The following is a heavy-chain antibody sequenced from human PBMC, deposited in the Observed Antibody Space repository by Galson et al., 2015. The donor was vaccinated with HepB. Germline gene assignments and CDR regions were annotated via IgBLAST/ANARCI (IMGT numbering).Heavy chain of an antibody. CDR3: ARALEFQLWPEYAFDI. J-gene: IGHJ3*02. V-gene: IGHV3-66*02. CDR1: GFIVNTNY. Sequence: SLRLSCAASGFIVNTNYMSWVRQAPGKGLEGVSVIYSDVSTYYADSVKGRLTISRDSSKNTLYLQMNSLRPEDTAVYYCARALEFQLWPEYAFDIWGQGTTVTVSA. CDR2: IYSDVST. D-gene: IGHD5-18*01.